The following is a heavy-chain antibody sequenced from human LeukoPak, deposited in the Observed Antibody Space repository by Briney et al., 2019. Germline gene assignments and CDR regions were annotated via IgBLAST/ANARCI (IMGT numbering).Heavy chain of an antibody. D-gene: IGHD2-15*01. V-gene: IGHV3-30*02. CDR3: AKVRYCSGVNCYPDDN. CDR1: GFTFSDYS. Sequence: GGSLRLSCAASGFTFSDYSMRWVRQAPGEGLNWVAFIRYDGNNKYYADSVKGRFTISRDNSKNMLYLEMNSLSTEDTAVYYCAKVRYCSGVNCYPDDNWGQGTLVTVSS. CDR2: IRYDGNNK. J-gene: IGHJ4*02.